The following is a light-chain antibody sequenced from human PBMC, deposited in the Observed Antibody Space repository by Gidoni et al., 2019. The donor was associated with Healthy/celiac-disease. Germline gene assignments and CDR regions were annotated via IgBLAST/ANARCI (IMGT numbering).Light chain of an antibody. CDR2: WAS. Sequence: DIVMTQSPDSLAVSLGERATINCKSSQSVLYSSNNKNYLAWYQQKPGQPPKLLIYWASTRESGVPDRFSCSGSGTDFTLTISSLQAEDVAVYYCQRYYSTPWTFGQXTKVEIK. V-gene: IGKV4-1*01. J-gene: IGKJ1*01. CDR3: QRYYSTPWT. CDR1: QSVLYSSNNKNY.